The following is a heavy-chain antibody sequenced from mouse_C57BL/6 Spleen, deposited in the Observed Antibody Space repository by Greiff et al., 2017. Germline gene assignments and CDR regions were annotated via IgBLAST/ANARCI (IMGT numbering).Heavy chain of an antibody. CDR1: GYTFTSYW. V-gene: IGHV1-64*01. CDR2: IHPNSGST. J-gene: IGHJ3*01. Sequence: QVQLQQSGAELVKPGASVKLSCKASGYTFTSYWMHWVKQRPGQGLEWIGMIHPNSGSTNYNEKFKSKATLTVDKSSSTAYMQLSSLTSEDSAVYYCATPGSSPFAYWGQGTLVTVSA. D-gene: IGHD1-1*01. CDR3: ATPGSSPFAY.